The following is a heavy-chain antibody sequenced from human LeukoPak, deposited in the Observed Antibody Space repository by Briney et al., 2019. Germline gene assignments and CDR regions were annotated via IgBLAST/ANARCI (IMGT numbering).Heavy chain of an antibody. Sequence: GGSLRLSCAASGFTFSSYGMHWVRQAPGKGLEWVAVISYDGSNKYYADSVKGRFTISRDNSKNTLYLQMNSLRAEDTAMYYCAKDGFDYWGQGPWSPSPQ. V-gene: IGHV3-30*18. CDR2: ISYDGSNK. J-gene: IGHJ4*02. CDR3: AKDGFDY. CDR1: GFTFSSYG.